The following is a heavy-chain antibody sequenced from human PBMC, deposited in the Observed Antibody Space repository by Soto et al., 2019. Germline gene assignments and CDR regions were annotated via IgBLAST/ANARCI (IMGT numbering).Heavy chain of an antibody. D-gene: IGHD6-19*01. J-gene: IGHJ6*02. V-gene: IGHV1-24*01. Sequence: QVQLVQSGAEVKKPGASVKVSCKVSGYTLTELSMHWVRQAPGKGLEWMGGFDPEDGETIYAQKFQGRVTMTEDTSTDTAYMELSSLRSEDTAVYYCATDRPREGIAVVHYYYYYGMDVWGQGTTVTVSS. CDR2: FDPEDGET. CDR1: GYTLTELS. CDR3: ATDRPREGIAVVHYYYYYGMDV.